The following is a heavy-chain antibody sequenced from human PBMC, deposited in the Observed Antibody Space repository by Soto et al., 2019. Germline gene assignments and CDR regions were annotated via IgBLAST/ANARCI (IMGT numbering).Heavy chain of an antibody. CDR1: GDSIISSDVH. D-gene: IGHD3-3*02. Sequence: SETLSLTCTVSGDSIISSDVHWGWVRQPPGKGLEWIGSIFYLGSSYYNPSLKSRVTMSVDTSKNQFSLRLRSVTAADTALYFCARHSLALRKNNWFDPWGQGIMVTSPQ. V-gene: IGHV4-39*01. CDR3: ARHSLALRKNNWFDP. J-gene: IGHJ5*02. CDR2: IFYLGSS.